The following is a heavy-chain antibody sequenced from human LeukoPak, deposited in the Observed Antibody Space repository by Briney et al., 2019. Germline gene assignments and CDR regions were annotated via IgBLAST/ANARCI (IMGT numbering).Heavy chain of an antibody. J-gene: IGHJ3*02. CDR3: ARVKSGSLYDAFDI. V-gene: IGHV4-38-2*02. CDR1: GYSISSGYY. CDR2: IYHSGTT. Sequence: PSETLSLTCTVSGYSISSGYYWGWIRQPPGKGLEWIGSIYHSGTTYYNPSLKSRVTISVDTSKNQFSLKLDSVTAADTAVYYCARVKSGSLYDAFDIWGQGTMVTVSS. D-gene: IGHD1-26*01.